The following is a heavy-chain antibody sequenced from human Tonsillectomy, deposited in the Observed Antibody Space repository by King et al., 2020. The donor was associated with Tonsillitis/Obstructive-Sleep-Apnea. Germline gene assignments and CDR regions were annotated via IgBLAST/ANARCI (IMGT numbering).Heavy chain of an antibody. Sequence: VQLVESGGGVVQPGRSLRLSCAASGFTFSNYGIHWVRQAPGKGLEWVAVTSYDGSTTYYADSVKGRFTISRDNSKNTLYLKMNSLGAEDTVVYYCANGRDGVGNSGWSSDFDSWGQGTLLTVSP. D-gene: IGHD6-19*01. CDR3: ANGRDGVGNSGWSSDFDS. J-gene: IGHJ4*02. CDR2: TSYDGSTT. V-gene: IGHV3-30*18. CDR1: GFTFSNYG.